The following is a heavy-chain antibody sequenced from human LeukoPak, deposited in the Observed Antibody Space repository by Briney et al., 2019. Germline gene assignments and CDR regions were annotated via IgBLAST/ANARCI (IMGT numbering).Heavy chain of an antibody. CDR2: IYSGGST. D-gene: IGHD3-3*01. V-gene: IGHV3-53*01. Sequence: GGSLRLSCEASGFTVSSSYMSWVRQAPGKGLEWVSVIYSGGSTYYADSVKGRFTISRDNSKNTLYLQMNSLRAEDTAVYYCARANDYYDFWSGSRPLDYWGQGTLVTVSS. CDR3: ARANDYYDFWSGSRPLDY. CDR1: GFTVSSSY. J-gene: IGHJ4*02.